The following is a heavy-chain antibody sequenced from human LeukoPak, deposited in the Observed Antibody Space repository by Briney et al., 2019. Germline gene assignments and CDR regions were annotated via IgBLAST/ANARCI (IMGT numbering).Heavy chain of an antibody. Sequence: GRSLRLSCAASGFTFDDYATHWVRQAPGKGLEWVSGISWNSGSIGYADSVKGRFTISRDNAKNSLYLQMNSLRAEDTALYYCAKANRGANRYYYYYYMDVWGKGTTVTVSS. CDR3: AKANRGANRYYYYYYMDV. CDR2: ISWNSGSI. D-gene: IGHD3-16*01. V-gene: IGHV3-9*01. J-gene: IGHJ6*03. CDR1: GFTFDDYA.